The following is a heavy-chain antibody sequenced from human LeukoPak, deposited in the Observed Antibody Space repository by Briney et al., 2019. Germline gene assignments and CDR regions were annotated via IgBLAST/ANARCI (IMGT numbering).Heavy chain of an antibody. D-gene: IGHD5-18*01. CDR3: ARDCGGYSYGYYYYYMDV. V-gene: IGHV4-61*02. CDR1: GGSISSGSYY. J-gene: IGHJ6*03. Sequence: SQTLSLTCTVSGGSISSGSYYWSWIRQPAGKGLERIGRIYTSGSTNYNPSLKSRVTISVDTSKNQFSLKLSSVTAADTAGYYCARDCGGYSYGYYYYYMDVWGKGTTVTVSS. CDR2: IYTSGST.